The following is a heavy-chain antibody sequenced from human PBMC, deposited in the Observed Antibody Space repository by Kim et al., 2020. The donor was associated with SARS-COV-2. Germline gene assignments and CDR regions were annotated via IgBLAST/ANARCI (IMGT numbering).Heavy chain of an antibody. D-gene: IGHD2-15*01. J-gene: IGHJ6*02. V-gene: IGHV4-34*01. Sequence: SETLSLTCAVYGGSFSGYYWSWIRQPPGKGLEWIGEINHSGSTNYNPSLKSRVTISVDTSKNQFSLKLSSVTAADTAVYYCARGRGQVVVAATRFNYYYGMDVWGQGTTVIVSS. CDR1: GGSFSGYY. CDR3: ARGRGQVVVAATRFNYYYGMDV. CDR2: INHSGST.